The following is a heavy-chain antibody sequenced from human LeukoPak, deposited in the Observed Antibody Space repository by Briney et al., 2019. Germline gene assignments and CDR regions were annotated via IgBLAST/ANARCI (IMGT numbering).Heavy chain of an antibody. D-gene: IGHD6-19*01. Sequence: SETLSLTCAVSGDSVNNTNWWTWVRQSPGKGLEWIGEIFHSGVTNYNPSLKSRVAMSVDTSQNQFSLHLNSVTAADTAIYYCARPREQWLGNDAFDIWGQGTVITVSS. CDR1: GDSVNNTNW. CDR2: IFHSGVT. CDR3: ARPREQWLGNDAFDI. J-gene: IGHJ3*02. V-gene: IGHV4-4*02.